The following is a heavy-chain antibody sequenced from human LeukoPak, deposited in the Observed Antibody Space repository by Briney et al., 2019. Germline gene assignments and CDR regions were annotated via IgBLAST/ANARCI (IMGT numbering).Heavy chain of an antibody. CDR3: ARGKYSFDF. CDR2: ISTSGSTI. CDR1: GFTFSNSY. V-gene: IGHV3-11*01. Sequence: PGGSLRLSCAASGFTFSNSYMSWVRQAPGKGLEYISYISTSGSTIYYADSVKGRFTLSRDNSKNSLSLEMNSLRAEDTAVYYCARGKYSFDFWGQGTLVTVFS. J-gene: IGHJ4*02.